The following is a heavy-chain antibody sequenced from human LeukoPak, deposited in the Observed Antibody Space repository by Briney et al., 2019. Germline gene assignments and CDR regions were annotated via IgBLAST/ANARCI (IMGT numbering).Heavy chain of an antibody. V-gene: IGHV3-23*01. CDR3: AKDPPTTGTTFDN. CDR1: GFTFSSYA. Sequence: PGGSLRLSCAASGFTFSSYAMSWVRQAPGKGLGWDSSIGGGGVDTYYADSVKGRFTISRDNSKNTLYLQMNSLRVEDTAVYYCAKDPPTTGTTFDNWGRGTLVTVSS. CDR2: IGGGGVDT. D-gene: IGHD1-1*01. J-gene: IGHJ4*02.